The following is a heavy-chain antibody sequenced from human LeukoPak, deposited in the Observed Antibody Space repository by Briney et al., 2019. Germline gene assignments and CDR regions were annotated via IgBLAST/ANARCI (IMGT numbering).Heavy chain of an antibody. D-gene: IGHD5-24*01. CDR2: ISWDGGST. J-gene: IGHJ5*02. CDR1: GFTFDDYA. V-gene: IGHV3-43D*03. CDR3: AKVGVEMATIGGWFDP. Sequence: GGSLRLSCAASGFTFDDYAMHWVRQAPGKGLEWVSLISWDGGSTYYADSVKGRFTISRDNSKNSLYLQMNSLRAEDTALYYCAKVGVEMATIGGWFDPWGQGTLVTVSS.